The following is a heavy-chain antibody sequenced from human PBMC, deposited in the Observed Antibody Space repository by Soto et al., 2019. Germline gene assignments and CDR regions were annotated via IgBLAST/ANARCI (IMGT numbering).Heavy chain of an antibody. D-gene: IGHD1-7*01. CDR1: GGTFSSYA. CDR3: AREGLELLSTPNNWFDP. Sequence: ASVKVSCKASGGTFSSYAISWVRQAPGQGLEWMGGIIPIFGTANYAQKFRGRVTITADESTSTAYMELSSLRSEDTAVYYCAREGLELLSTPNNWFDPWGQGTLVTVSS. J-gene: IGHJ5*02. CDR2: IIPIFGTA. V-gene: IGHV1-69*13.